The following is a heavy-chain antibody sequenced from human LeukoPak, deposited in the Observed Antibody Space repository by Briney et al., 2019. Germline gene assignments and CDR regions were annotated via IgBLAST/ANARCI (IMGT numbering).Heavy chain of an antibody. V-gene: IGHV1-2*06. CDR3: ARGFQSSSWYYFGY. Sequence: GASVKVSCKASGYTFTGYYMHWVRQAPGQGLEWMGRINPNSGGTNYAQKFQGRVTMTRDTSISTAYMELSRLRSDDTAVYYCARGFQSSSWYYFGYWGQGTLVTVSP. D-gene: IGHD6-13*01. J-gene: IGHJ4*02. CDR1: GYTFTGYY. CDR2: INPNSGGT.